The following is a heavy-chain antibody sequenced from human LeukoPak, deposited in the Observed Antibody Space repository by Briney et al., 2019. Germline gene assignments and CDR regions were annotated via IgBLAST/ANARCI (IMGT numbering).Heavy chain of an antibody. CDR3: VRVSGFCTNGVCPSFDP. Sequence: GGSLRLSCAASGFTFTNYAMNWVRQAPGKGLEWVATVSYDGTDTSYADSVKGRFAIFRDNPKNTLYLQMYSLRTEDTAVYYCVRVSGFCTNGVCPSFDPWGQGTLVTVSS. V-gene: IGHV3-30*09. D-gene: IGHD2-8*01. J-gene: IGHJ5*02. CDR2: VSYDGTDT. CDR1: GFTFTNYA.